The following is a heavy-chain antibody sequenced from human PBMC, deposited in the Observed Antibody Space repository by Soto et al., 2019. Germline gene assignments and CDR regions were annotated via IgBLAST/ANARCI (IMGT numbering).Heavy chain of an antibody. D-gene: IGHD3-9*01. V-gene: IGHV4-59*08. CDR1: GGSISSYY. CDR3: ARHPGYYDILTGYTTYYLDS. CDR2: IYYNVNT. J-gene: IGHJ4*02. Sequence: SETLCHTCTVSGGSISSYYWSWIRQPPGKGLEWIGYIYYNVNTNYSPSLKSRVTISVDTSKNQFSLKLSSVTAADTAVYYCARHPGYYDILTGYTTYYLDSWGQGILVTVYS.